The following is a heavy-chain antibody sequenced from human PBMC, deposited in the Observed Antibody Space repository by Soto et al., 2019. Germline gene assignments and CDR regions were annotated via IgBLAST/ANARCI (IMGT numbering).Heavy chain of an antibody. CDR1: GGTVMDSC. Sequence: SGAVKISCAASGGTVMDSCVTWIRQAPGKGLEWISYISGSGDTIYYADSVKGRFTVSRDNAKNSLYLQMNSLRAEDTAVYCCASDPYYYASEYWGQGTLVTVS. CDR2: ISGSGDTI. J-gene: IGHJ4*02. D-gene: IGHD3-10*01. V-gene: IGHV3-11*01. CDR3: ASDPYYYASEY.